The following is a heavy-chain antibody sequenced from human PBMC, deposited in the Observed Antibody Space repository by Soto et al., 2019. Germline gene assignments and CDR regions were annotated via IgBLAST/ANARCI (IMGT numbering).Heavy chain of an antibody. D-gene: IGHD2-15*01. Sequence: GASVKVSCKASGYTFTSYGISWVRQATGQGLEWMGWISAYNGNTNYAQKLQGRVTMTTDTSTSTAYMELRSLRSDDTAVYYCARDRLLRDGHNWFDPWGQGTLVTVSS. V-gene: IGHV1-18*04. J-gene: IGHJ5*02. CDR2: ISAYNGNT. CDR1: GYTFTSYG. CDR3: ARDRLLRDGHNWFDP.